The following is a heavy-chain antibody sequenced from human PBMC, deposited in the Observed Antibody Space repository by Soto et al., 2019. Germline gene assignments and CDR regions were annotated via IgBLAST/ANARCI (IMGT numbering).Heavy chain of an antibody. CDR3: ARPYTAPRDYYGMDV. CDR1: GGTFSSYA. D-gene: IGHD5-18*01. J-gene: IGHJ6*02. V-gene: IGHV1-69*13. Sequence: SVKVSCKASGGTFSSYAISWVRQAPGQGLEWMGGIIPIFGTANYAQKFQGRVTITADESTSTAYMELSSLRSEDTAVYYCARPYTAPRDYYGMDVWGQGTTVTVSS. CDR2: IIPIFGTA.